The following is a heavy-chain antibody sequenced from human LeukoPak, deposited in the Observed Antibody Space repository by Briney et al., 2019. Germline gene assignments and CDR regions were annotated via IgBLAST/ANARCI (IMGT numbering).Heavy chain of an antibody. Sequence: SETLSLTCTVSGGSISSYYWSWIRQPPGKGLEWIGDIYYSGSTNYNPSLKSRVTISVDTSKNQFSLKLSSVTAADTAVYYCARSRSALYCSSTSCSPGYYYGMDVWGQGTTVTVSS. J-gene: IGHJ6*02. CDR3: ARSRSALYCSSTSCSPGYYYGMDV. D-gene: IGHD2-2*01. CDR2: IYYSGST. CDR1: GGSISSYY. V-gene: IGHV4-59*01.